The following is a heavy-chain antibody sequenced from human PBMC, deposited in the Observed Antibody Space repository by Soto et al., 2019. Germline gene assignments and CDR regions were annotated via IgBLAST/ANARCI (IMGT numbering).Heavy chain of an antibody. V-gene: IGHV3-23*01. Sequence: GGSLRLSCTASGFTFSRHAMTWVRQAPGKGLEWVSGLSDSGGSIYYANSVKGRFTISRDNSMNTLYLQMNTLRAEDTALYYCAKGRSYYYYYGVDVWGQGTTVTVSS. CDR3: AKGRSYYYYYGVDV. CDR2: LSDSGGSI. CDR1: GFTFSRHA. J-gene: IGHJ6*02.